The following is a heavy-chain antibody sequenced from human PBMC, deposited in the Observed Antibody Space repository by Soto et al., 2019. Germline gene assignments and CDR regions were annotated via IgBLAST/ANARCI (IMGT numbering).Heavy chain of an antibody. Sequence: QVQLQQWGAGLLKPSDTLSLTCAVYGGSFSGYYWSWIRQPPGKGLEWIGEINHSGSTNYNPSLKSRVTISVDTSKNQFSLKLSSVAAADTAVYYCARAGVRHPTAGYWYFDLWGRGTLVTVSS. CDR3: ARAGVRHPTAGYWYFDL. V-gene: IGHV4-34*01. J-gene: IGHJ2*01. CDR1: GGSFSGYY. D-gene: IGHD1-1*01. CDR2: INHSGST.